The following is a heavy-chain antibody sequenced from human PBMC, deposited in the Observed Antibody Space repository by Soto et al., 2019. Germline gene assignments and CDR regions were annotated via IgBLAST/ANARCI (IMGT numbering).Heavy chain of an antibody. V-gene: IGHV1-18*01. CDR1: GYTFTNYA. CDR2: IGVYNGNT. J-gene: IGHJ4*02. D-gene: IGHD3-22*01. Sequence: GASVKVSCKTSGYTFTNYALTWVRQAPGQGLEWMGWIGVYNGNTKFAQKFQGRVTLTTDTSTSTAFMELRSLRSDDTAIYYCARGDHFDSRGYYPSNYWGQGTLVTVSS. CDR3: ARGDHFDSRGYYPSNY.